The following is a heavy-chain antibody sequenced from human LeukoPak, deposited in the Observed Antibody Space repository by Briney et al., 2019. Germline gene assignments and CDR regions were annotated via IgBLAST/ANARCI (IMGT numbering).Heavy chain of an antibody. CDR1: GFRFRSHA. D-gene: IGHD3-22*01. V-gene: IGHV3-23*01. CDR2: IVGSGDST. Sequence: GGSLRLSCAASGFRFRSHAMRWVRQAPGKGLDWVSGIVGSGDSTYYADSVQGRFTISRDNSKNTLYLQMISLTAEDTALYFCAKYYYDSCRQGMDVWGQGTTVTVSS. J-gene: IGHJ6*02. CDR3: AKYYYDSCRQGMDV.